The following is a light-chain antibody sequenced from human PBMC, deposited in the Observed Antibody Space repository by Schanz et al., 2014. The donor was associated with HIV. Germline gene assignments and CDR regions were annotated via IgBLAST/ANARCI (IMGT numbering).Light chain of an antibody. CDR1: QSVSRY. Sequence: EIVMTQSPAILSVSPGERVTLSCRARQSVSRYLAWYQHKPGQAPRLLMYDTNTRATGIPARISVSGSGTEFTLTISSLQSEDLALCDCQQYKIWPITFGRGTRLEVK. V-gene: IGKV3-15*01. J-gene: IGKJ5*01. CDR3: QQYKIWPIT. CDR2: DTN.